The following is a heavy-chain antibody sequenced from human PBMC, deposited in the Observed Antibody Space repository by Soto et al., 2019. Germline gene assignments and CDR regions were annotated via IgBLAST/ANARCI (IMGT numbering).Heavy chain of an antibody. CDR2: ISYDGSNK. CDR1: GFTFSSYA. J-gene: IGHJ3*02. CDR3: ARGGSGWYWGAFDI. Sequence: SLRLSCAASGFTFSSYAMHWVRQAPGKGLEWVAVISYDGSNKYYADSVKGRFTISRDNSKNTLYLQMNSLRAEDTAVYYCARGGSGWYWGAFDIWGQGTMVTVSS. V-gene: IGHV3-30-3*01. D-gene: IGHD6-19*01.